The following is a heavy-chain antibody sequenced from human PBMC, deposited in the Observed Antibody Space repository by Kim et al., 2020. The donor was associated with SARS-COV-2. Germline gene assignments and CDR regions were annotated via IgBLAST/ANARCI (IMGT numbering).Heavy chain of an antibody. J-gene: IGHJ5*02. CDR3: ARAASYSGSLGPSWFDP. CDR2: IYYSGST. CDR1: GGSISSGGYY. V-gene: IGHV4-31*03. D-gene: IGHD1-26*01. Sequence: SETLSLTCTVSGGSISSGGYYWSWIRQHPGKGLEWIGYIYYSGSTYYNPSLKSRVTISVDTSKNQFSLKLSSVTAADTAVYYCARAASYSGSLGPSWFDPCGQGTLVTVSS.